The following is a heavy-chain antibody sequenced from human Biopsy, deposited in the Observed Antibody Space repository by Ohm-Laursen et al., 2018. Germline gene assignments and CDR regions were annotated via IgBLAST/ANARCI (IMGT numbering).Heavy chain of an antibody. V-gene: IGHV3-11*01. CDR1: ALIFSDYY. CDR3: ARGKYKDFSTGLPRPYHYTLDF. Sequence: SLRLSCAASALIFSDYYMSWIRQAPGKGLEWIAYISARDGVVYYAGSVKRRFTISRDNTNTSLSLQMTSLRPEDTPVFYCARGKYKDFSTGLPRPYHYTLDFWGPGTTVTVSS. CDR2: ISARDGVV. D-gene: IGHD3-22*01. J-gene: IGHJ6*02.